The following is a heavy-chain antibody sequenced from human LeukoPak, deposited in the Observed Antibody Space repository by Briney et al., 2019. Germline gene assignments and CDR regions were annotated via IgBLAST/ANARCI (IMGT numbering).Heavy chain of an antibody. D-gene: IGHD4-17*01. CDR1: GYTLTSYY. CDR2: INPSGGST. CDR3: ARELDDYGDYEGLVN. J-gene: IGHJ4*02. Sequence: EASVKVSCKASGYTLTSYYMHWVRQAPGQGLEWMGIINPSGGSTSYAQKFRGRVHMTRDMSTSTVYMELSSLRSEDTAVYYCARELDDYGDYEGLVNWGQGTLVTVSS. V-gene: IGHV1-46*01.